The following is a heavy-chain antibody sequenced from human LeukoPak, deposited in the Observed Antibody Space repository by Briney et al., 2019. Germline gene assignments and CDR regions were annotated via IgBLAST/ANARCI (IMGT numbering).Heavy chain of an antibody. CDR3: ARGHCSIGTCDVFYFDY. CDR1: GYTFTDYF. CDR2: MNPNSGGA. D-gene: IGHD2-15*01. Sequence: GASVKVSCKASGYTFTDYFMHWVRQAPGQGLEWMGWMNPNSGGANYAQKFQGRVTMTRDTSTSTAYMELSRLRSDDSAVYYCARGHCSIGTCDVFYFDYWGQGTLVTVSS. V-gene: IGHV1-2*02. J-gene: IGHJ4*02.